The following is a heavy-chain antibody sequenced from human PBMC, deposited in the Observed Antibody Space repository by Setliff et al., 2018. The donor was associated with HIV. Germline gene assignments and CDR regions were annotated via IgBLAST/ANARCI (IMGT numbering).Heavy chain of an antibody. V-gene: IGHV4-4*09. Sequence: PSETLSLTCTVSGGSVNDFYCNWIRQPPGKGPEWIGYILSSGSTIYNPSLKSRITISLDTSKEQFSLELSSATAADTAVYYCATLDHSGGNFLAYWGQGSLVTVSS. CDR3: ATLDHSGGNFLAY. D-gene: IGHD2-21*02. CDR1: GGSVNDFY. J-gene: IGHJ4*02. CDR2: ILSSGST.